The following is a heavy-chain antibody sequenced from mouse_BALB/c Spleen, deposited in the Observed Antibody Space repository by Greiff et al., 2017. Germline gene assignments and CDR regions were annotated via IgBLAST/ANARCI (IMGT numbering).Heavy chain of an antibody. J-gene: IGHJ2*01. CDR1: GFTFSDYY. CDR3: ARGGKVPYFDY. Sequence: EVKLVESGGGLVKPGGSLKLSCAASGFTFSDYYMYWVRQTPEKRLEWVATISDGGSYTYYPDSVKGRFTISRDNAKNNLYLQMSSLKSEDTAMYYCARGGKVPYFDYWGQGTTLTVSS. V-gene: IGHV5-4*02. D-gene: IGHD2-14*01. CDR2: ISDGGSYT.